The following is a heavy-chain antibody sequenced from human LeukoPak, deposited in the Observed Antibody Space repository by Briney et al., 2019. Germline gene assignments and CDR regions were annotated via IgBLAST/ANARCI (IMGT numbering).Heavy chain of an antibody. Sequence: VASVKVSCKASGGTFSSYAISWVRQAPGQGLEWMGRIIPILGIANYAQKFQGRVTITADKSTSTAYMELSSLRSEDTAVYYCARGGPYSSSFYFDYWGQGTLVTVSS. J-gene: IGHJ4*02. CDR2: IIPILGIA. CDR3: ARGGPYSSSFYFDY. CDR1: GGTFSSYA. V-gene: IGHV1-69*04. D-gene: IGHD6-6*01.